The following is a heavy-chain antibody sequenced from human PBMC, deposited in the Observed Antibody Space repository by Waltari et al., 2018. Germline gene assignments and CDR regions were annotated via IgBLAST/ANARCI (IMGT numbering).Heavy chain of an antibody. V-gene: IGHV4-38-2*01. CDR2: IYHSGGT. CDR1: GYSISSGYY. D-gene: IGHD6-19*01. J-gene: IGHJ4*02. CDR3: ARGSGGSGWFDY. Sequence: QVQLQESGPGLVKPSETLSLTCAVSGYSISSGYYWGWIRQPPGKGLEWIGSIYHSGGTYYNPSRKSRVTISVDTSKNQFSLKLSSVTAADTAVYYCARGSGGSGWFDYWGQGTLVTVSS.